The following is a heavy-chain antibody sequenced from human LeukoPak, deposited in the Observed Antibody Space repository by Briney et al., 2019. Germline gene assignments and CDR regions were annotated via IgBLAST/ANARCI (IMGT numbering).Heavy chain of an antibody. J-gene: IGHJ4*02. CDR2: ISSSSRTI. CDR1: GFTFSSYS. V-gene: IGHV3-48*01. D-gene: IGHD2-2*01. Sequence: GGSLRLSCVASGFTFSSYSMSWVRQAPGKGLEWVSYISSSSRTIYYTDSVKGRFTISRDNAKNPLYLQMNSLRAEDTAVYYCARDPPYCSSASCHIDYWGQGTLVTVSS. CDR3: ARDPPYCSSASCHIDY.